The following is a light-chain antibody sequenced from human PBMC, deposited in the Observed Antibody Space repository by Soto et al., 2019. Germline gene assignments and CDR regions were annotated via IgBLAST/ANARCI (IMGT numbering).Light chain of an antibody. J-gene: IGKJ1*01. Sequence: DIQMTQSPSSLSASVGDRVTITCRASQSINNNLNWYQQKPGRAPKLLIYAASSLHSGVPSRFSGSASGTDFTLTISSLQPEDCATYYCQQSDRTPRTFGQGTKVEIK. CDR3: QQSDRTPRT. CDR2: AAS. CDR1: QSINNN. V-gene: IGKV1-39*01.